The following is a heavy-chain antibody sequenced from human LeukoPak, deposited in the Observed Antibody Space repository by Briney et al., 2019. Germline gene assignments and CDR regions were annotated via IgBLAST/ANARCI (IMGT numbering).Heavy chain of an antibody. J-gene: IGHJ6*02. D-gene: IGHD6-13*01. CDR3: ARPLSFIAAAESGMDV. CDR2: IYYSGST. Sequence: SETLSLTCTVSGGSISSSSYYWGWLRQPPGTGLEWIGSIYYSGSTYYNPSLKGRVTISVDTSKNQFSLKLSSVTAADTAVYYCARPLSFIAAAESGMDVWGQGTTVTVSS. V-gene: IGHV4-39*01. CDR1: GGSISSSSYY.